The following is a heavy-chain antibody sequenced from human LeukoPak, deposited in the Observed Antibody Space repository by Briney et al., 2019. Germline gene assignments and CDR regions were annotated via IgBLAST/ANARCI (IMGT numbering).Heavy chain of an antibody. Sequence: PGGSLRLSCTVSGFTFSDYSINWVRQAPGKGLEWVSSISGSGGTIYYADSVKGRFTISRDNAKNSLYLQMNSPRAEDTAVYYCARDRITMVRGVGSRSYYFDYWGQGTLVTVSS. V-gene: IGHV3-21*01. CDR3: ARDRITMVRGVGSRSYYFDY. CDR1: GFTFSDYS. CDR2: ISGSGGTI. J-gene: IGHJ4*02. D-gene: IGHD3-10*01.